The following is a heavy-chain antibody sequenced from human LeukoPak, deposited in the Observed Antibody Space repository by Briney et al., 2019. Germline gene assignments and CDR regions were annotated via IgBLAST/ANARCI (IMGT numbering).Heavy chain of an antibody. CDR3: ARDRGPGDDFWSGYSYPFDP. J-gene: IGHJ5*02. V-gene: IGHV4-39*07. Sequence: SETLSLTFTVPGGSISSSSYYWGWIRQPPGKGLDWIGSIYYRGSTYYNPSLKSRVTISVDPSKNQFSLKLSSVTAADTAVYYCARDRGPGDDFWSGYSYPFDPWGQGTLVTVSS. D-gene: IGHD3-3*01. CDR1: GGSISSSSYY. CDR2: IYYRGST.